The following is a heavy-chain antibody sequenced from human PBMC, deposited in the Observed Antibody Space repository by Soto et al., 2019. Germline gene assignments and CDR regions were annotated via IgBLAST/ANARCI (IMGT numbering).Heavy chain of an antibody. V-gene: IGHV1-69*01. CDR1: GGTFSSYA. J-gene: IGHJ3*02. CDR2: IIPIFGTA. Sequence: QVQLVQSGAKVKKPGSSVKVSCKASGGTFSSYAISWVRQAPGQGLEWMGGIIPIFGTANYAQKFQGRVTITADESTSTAYMELSSLRSEDTAVYYCAKELIAVAGPRTKNAFDIWGQGTMVTVSS. CDR3: AKELIAVAGPRTKNAFDI. D-gene: IGHD6-19*01.